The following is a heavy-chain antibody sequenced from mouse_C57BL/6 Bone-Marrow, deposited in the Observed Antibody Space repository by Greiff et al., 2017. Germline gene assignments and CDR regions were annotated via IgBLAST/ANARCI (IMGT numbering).Heavy chain of an antibody. CDR2: ISSGGSYT. Sequence: EVKLMESGGGLVKPGGSLKLSCAASGFTFSSYAMSWVRQTPDKRLEWVATISSGGSYTYYPDSVKGRFTISRDNAKNTLYLQMSSLKSEDTAMYYCASRRDDGYWAPFAYWGQGTLVTVSA. V-gene: IGHV5-6*03. CDR1: GFTFSSYA. CDR3: ASRRDDGYWAPFAY. J-gene: IGHJ3*01. D-gene: IGHD2-3*01.